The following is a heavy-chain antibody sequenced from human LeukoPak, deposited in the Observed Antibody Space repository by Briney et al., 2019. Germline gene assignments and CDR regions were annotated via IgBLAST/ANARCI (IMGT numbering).Heavy chain of an antibody. CDR1: GGSITNDNW. V-gene: IGHV4-4*02. Sequence: SETLSLTCAVSGGSITNDNWWGWVRQPPGKGLEWIGETHHSGGINYNSSLKSRLTISVDKSKDQFSLTLSSVTAADTAVYYYYMDVWGKGTTVTVSS. CDR3: YMDV. CDR2: THHSGGI. J-gene: IGHJ6*03.